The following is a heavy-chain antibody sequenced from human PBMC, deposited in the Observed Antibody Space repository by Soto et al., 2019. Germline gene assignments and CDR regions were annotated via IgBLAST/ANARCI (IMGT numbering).Heavy chain of an antibody. V-gene: IGHV3-15*07. CDR3: TTDHVDVSDFWSGYPPYY. CDR1: GFTFSNAW. CDR2: SKSKTDGGTT. D-gene: IGHD3-3*01. J-gene: IGHJ4*02. Sequence: EVQLVESGGGLVKPGGSLRLSCAASGFTFSNAWMNWVRQAPGKGLEWVGRSKSKTDGGTTDYAAPVKGRFTISRDDSKNTLYLQMNSLKTEDTAVYYCTTDHVDVSDFWSGYPPYYWGQGTLVTVSS.